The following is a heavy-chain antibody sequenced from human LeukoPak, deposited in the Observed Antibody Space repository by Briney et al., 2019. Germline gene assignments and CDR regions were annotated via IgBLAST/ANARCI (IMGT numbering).Heavy chain of an antibody. D-gene: IGHD3-10*01. CDR2: FDPEDGET. CDR3: AIGFGESMTPGLHDAFDI. V-gene: IGHV1-24*01. J-gene: IGHJ3*02. CDR1: GYTLTELS. Sequence: GASVKVSCKVSGYTLTELSMHWVRQAPGKGLEWMGGFDPEDGETIYAQKFQGRVTMTEDTSTDTAYMELSSLRSEDTAVYYCAIGFGESMTPGLHDAFDIWGQGTMVTVSS.